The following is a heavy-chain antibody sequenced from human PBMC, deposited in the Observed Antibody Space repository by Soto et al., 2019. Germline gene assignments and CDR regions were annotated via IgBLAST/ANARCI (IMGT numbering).Heavy chain of an antibody. D-gene: IGHD5-12*01. J-gene: IGHJ6*02. CDR3: ARVRRDGYSYYYYYGMDV. V-gene: IGHV4-34*01. CDR1: GGSFSGYY. Sequence: SETLSLTCAVYGGSFSGYYWSWIRQPPGKGLEWIGEINHSGSTNYNPSLKSRVTISVDTSKNQFSLKLSSVTAADTAVYYCARVRRDGYSYYYYYGMDVWGQGTTVTVSS. CDR2: INHSGST.